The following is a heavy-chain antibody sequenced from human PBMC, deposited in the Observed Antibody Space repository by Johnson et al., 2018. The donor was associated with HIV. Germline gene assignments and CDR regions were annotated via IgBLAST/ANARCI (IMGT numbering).Heavy chain of an antibody. J-gene: IGHJ3*02. Sequence: VQLVESGGGSVQPGRSMRLSCAASGFTFDDYAMHWVRQAPGKGLEWVSGISWNGGSIGYADSVKGRFTISRANAKSSLFLQMNSLRGEDTALYYCGKVRIPVAGFDAFDIWGQGTMVTVSS. CDR3: GKVRIPVAGFDAFDI. D-gene: IGHD6-19*01. CDR1: GFTFDDYA. V-gene: IGHV3-9*01. CDR2: ISWNGGSI.